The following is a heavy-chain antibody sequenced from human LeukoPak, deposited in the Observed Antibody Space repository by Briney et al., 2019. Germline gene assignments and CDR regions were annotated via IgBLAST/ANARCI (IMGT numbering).Heavy chain of an antibody. J-gene: IGHJ4*02. CDR2: ISGSGGNT. Sequence: GGSLRLSCVASGSAFSNYAMSWVRQAPGKGLEWVSGISGSGGNTHYAESVKGRLTISRDNSKNTLYLQMNSLRADDTAVYYCAKEKTGGWPFDYWGQGTLVTVSS. V-gene: IGHV3-23*01. D-gene: IGHD6-19*01. CDR1: GSAFSNYA. CDR3: AKEKTGGWPFDY.